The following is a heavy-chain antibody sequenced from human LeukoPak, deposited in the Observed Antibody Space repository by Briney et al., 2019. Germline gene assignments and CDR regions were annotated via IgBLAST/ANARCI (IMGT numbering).Heavy chain of an antibody. Sequence: GGSLRLSCAASGFSFGTYWMSWVRQAPGKGLEWVANIKQDGSEKYYVDSVKGRFTISRDNAKNSLDLQMNSLRAEDTAVYYCARGGYSWFDPWGQGTLVTVSS. CDR2: IKQDGSEK. D-gene: IGHD2-15*01. J-gene: IGHJ5*02. CDR3: ARGGYSWFDP. CDR1: GFSFGTYW. V-gene: IGHV3-7*04.